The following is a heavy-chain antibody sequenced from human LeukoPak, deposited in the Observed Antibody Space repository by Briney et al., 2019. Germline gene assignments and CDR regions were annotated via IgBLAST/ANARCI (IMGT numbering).Heavy chain of an antibody. Sequence: PGGSLRLSCAASGFTFSSYSMNWVRQAPGKGLEWVSYISSSSSTIYYADSVKGRFTISRDNAKNSLYLQMSSLRAEDTAVYYCARGVKGEARAYYDILTGRKRHNYYYMDVWGKGTTVTISS. D-gene: IGHD3-9*01. J-gene: IGHJ6*03. V-gene: IGHV3-48*01. CDR2: ISSSSSTI. CDR3: ARGVKGEARAYYDILTGRKRHNYYYMDV. CDR1: GFTFSSYS.